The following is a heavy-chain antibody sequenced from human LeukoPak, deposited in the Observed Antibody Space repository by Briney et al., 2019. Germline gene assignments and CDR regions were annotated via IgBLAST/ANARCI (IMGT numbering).Heavy chain of an antibody. CDR2: SHSSGNI. CDR1: GDSIINYY. V-gene: IGHV4-59*12. J-gene: IGHJ3*02. Sequence: SETLSLTCTVSGDSIINYYWSWIRKSPWKELEWIGNSHSSGNIKYNPALKSRVTISVDTSKNEYSLRLSSVTAADTAVYYCARDRGPPGSWYGAFDIWGQGTMVTVSS. D-gene: IGHD6-13*01. CDR3: ARDRGPPGSWYGAFDI.